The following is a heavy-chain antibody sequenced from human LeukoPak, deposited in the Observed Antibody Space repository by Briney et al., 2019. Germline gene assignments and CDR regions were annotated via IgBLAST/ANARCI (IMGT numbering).Heavy chain of an antibody. V-gene: IGHV3-48*03. CDR2: TSSSGGTT. J-gene: IGHJ5*02. CDR3: ARDSQPFCNNGICYTKYNWFDP. Sequence: PGGSLRLSCAASGFTLSSYEMNWVRQAPGKGLEWVSYTSSSGGTTHYADSVKGRFTISRDNAKNSLSLQMNSLRAEDTAIYYCARDSQPFCNNGICYTKYNWFDPWGQGTLVTVSS. D-gene: IGHD2-8*01. CDR1: GFTLSSYE.